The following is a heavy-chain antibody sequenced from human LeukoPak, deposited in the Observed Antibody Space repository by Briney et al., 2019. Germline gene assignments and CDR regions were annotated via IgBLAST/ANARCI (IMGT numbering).Heavy chain of an antibody. D-gene: IGHD3-10*01. CDR3: ARGFRMVREAGYFQH. J-gene: IGHJ1*01. Sequence: SETLSLTCTVSGGSISSGGYYWSWIRQHPGKGLEWIGYIYYSGSTYYNPSLKSRVTISVDTSKNQFSLKLSSVTAADTAVYYCARGFRMVREAGYFQHWGQGTLVTVSS. V-gene: IGHV4-31*03. CDR1: GGSISSGGYY. CDR2: IYYSGST.